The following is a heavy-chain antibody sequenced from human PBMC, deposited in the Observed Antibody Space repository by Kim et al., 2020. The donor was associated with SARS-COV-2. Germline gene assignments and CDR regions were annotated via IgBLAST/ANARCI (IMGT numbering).Heavy chain of an antibody. D-gene: IGHD6-13*01. CDR3: ARDQVAATAPGD. J-gene: IGHJ4*02. CDR1: GFTFSSYA. CDR2: ISYDGSNK. Sequence: GGSLRLSCAASGFTFSSYAMHWVRQAPGKGLEWVAVISYDGSNKYYADSVKGRFTISRDNSKNPLYLQMNSLRAEDTAVYYCARDQVAATAPGDWGQGTLVSVSS. V-gene: IGHV3-30*04.